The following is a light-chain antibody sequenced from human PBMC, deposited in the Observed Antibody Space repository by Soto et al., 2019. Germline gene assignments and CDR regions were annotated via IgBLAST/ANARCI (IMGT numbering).Light chain of an antibody. J-gene: IGKJ4*01. Sequence: DIQLTQSPSSLSASVGDRVTITCQASQAIITYLNWFQQRPGKAPKLLIYDASHLETGVPSRFSGSGSGTAFTLTISSLQPEEVGTYYCQQYDNIPLTFGGGTKVEV. V-gene: IGKV1-33*01. CDR2: DAS. CDR3: QQYDNIPLT. CDR1: QAIITY.